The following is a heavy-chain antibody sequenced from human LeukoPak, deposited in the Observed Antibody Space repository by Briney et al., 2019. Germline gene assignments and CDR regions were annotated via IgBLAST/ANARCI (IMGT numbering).Heavy chain of an antibody. V-gene: IGHV4-59*01. CDR3: ARGSFRYFDWLFNY. Sequence: PSETLSLTCTVSGDSISGYYWSWIRQSPGKGLEWIGYIYYSGNTNYNPSLKSRVTISIDTSKNQFSLKLSSVTAADTAVYYCARGSFRYFDWLFNYWGQGTLVTVSS. J-gene: IGHJ4*02. D-gene: IGHD3-9*01. CDR2: IYYSGNT. CDR1: GDSISGYY.